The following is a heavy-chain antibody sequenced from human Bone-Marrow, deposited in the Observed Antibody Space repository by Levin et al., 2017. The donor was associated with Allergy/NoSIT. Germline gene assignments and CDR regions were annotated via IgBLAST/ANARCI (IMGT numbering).Heavy chain of an antibody. J-gene: IGHJ4*02. Sequence: SGGSLRLSCVVSGFTFSGYAMAWVRQAPGKGLEWVSVISGGGDSIFYADSVRGRFTISRDNSKNTLYVQMNSLRVEDTAVYYCARESPHFDCWGQGTLVTVSS. CDR3: ARESPHFDC. CDR2: ISGGGDSI. V-gene: IGHV3-23*01. CDR1: GFTFSGYA.